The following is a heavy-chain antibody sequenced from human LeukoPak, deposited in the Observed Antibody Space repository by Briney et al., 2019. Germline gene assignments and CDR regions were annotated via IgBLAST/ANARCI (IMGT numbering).Heavy chain of an antibody. Sequence: GESLKISCRGSGYSFITHWIGWVRQMPGKGLEWMGIIYPGDSDTRYSPSFQGQVTISVDKSTSTAYLQWSSLMASDTAMYYCARLPVSHWYFDLWGRGTLVTVSS. CDR1: GYSFITHW. CDR3: ARLPVSHWYFDL. CDR2: IYPGDSDT. J-gene: IGHJ2*01. V-gene: IGHV5-51*01.